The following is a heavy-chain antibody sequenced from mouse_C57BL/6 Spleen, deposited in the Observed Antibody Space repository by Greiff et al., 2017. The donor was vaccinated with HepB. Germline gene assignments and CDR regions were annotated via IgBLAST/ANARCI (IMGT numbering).Heavy chain of an antibody. D-gene: IGHD1-1*01. J-gene: IGHJ2*01. CDR1: GFTFSDFY. CDR3: AREGYGSSLDY. Sequence: EVQGVESGGGLVQSGRSLRLSCATSGFTFSDFYMEWVRQAPGKGLEWIAASRNKANDYTTEYSASVKGRFIVSRDTSQSILYLQMNALRAEDTAIYYCAREGYGSSLDYWGQGTTLTVSS. V-gene: IGHV7-1*01. CDR2: SRNKANDYTT.